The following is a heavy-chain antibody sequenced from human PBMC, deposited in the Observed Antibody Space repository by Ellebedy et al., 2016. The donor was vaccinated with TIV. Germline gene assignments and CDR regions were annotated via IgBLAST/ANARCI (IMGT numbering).Heavy chain of an antibody. CDR2: IRYDGSNK. CDR1: GFTFSSYG. J-gene: IGHJ4*02. V-gene: IGHV3-30*02. Sequence: GGSLRLSCAASGFTFSSYGMHWVRQAPGKGLEWVAFIRYDGSNKYYADSVKGRFTISRDNSKNTLYLQMNSLRAEDTAVYYCAKDSVDRVTTSFDYWGQGTLVTVSS. CDR3: AKDSVDRVTTSFDY. D-gene: IGHD4-17*01.